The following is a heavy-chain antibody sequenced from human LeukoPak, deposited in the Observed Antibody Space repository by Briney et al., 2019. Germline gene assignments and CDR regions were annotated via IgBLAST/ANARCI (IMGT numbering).Heavy chain of an antibody. CDR2: IYYSGSP. V-gene: IGHV4-39*01. Sequence: SETLSLTCTVSGGSISSSSYYWGWIRQPPGKGLEWNGRIYYSGSPYYNPSLKSRVTISGDTSKNQFSLKLSSVTAADTAVYYCASQRVETPYYYYGMDVWGQGTTVTVSS. CDR1: GGSISSSSYY. J-gene: IGHJ6*02. D-gene: IGHD2-15*01. CDR3: ASQRVETPYYYYGMDV.